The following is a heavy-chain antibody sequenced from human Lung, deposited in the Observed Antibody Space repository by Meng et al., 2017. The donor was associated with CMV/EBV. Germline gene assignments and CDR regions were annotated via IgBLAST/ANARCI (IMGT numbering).Heavy chain of an antibody. J-gene: IGHJ4*02. CDR2: ISRSGST. Sequence: YGGSLTNYYWTWIRQPQGKGLEWIGDISRSGSTNYNPYLDSRVTISVDSSRNQVSLKVNSVTAADAAVYYCARALYCSLGPCYSWVHWGQGTLVTVSS. CDR3: ARALYCSLGPCYSWVH. V-gene: IGHV4-34*01. CDR1: GGSLTNYY. D-gene: IGHD2-15*01.